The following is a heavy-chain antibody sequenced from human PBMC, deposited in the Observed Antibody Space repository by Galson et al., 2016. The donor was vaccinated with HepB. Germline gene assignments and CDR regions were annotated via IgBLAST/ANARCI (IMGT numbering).Heavy chain of an antibody. D-gene: IGHD3-3*01. J-gene: IGHJ3*01. CDR3: PRVFGPLDAFDV. CDR2: IYTGGTT. CDR1: GFSVRNDY. Sequence: SLRLSCAASGFSVRNDYVSWVRQAPGKGLEWVSVIYTGGTTYYADSVKGRFTISRDNSKNTVYLQMNSLRAEDTAIYYCPRVFGPLDAFDVWGQGTMVTVSS. V-gene: IGHV3-53*01.